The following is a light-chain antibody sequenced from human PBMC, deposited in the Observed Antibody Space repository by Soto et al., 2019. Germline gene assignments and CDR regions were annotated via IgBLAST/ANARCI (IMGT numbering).Light chain of an antibody. V-gene: IGLV1-40*01. J-gene: IGLJ3*02. Sequence: QSVLTQPPSVSAAPGQRVTISCTGGASNIGANYDVHWYQQLPGTAPKLLIYGTSNRPSGVPDRFSGSKPGTSASLAITGLQAEDEAHYFCQSYDFTLGAFWVFGGGTKVTVL. CDR2: GTS. CDR3: QSYDFTLGAFWV. CDR1: ASNIGANYD.